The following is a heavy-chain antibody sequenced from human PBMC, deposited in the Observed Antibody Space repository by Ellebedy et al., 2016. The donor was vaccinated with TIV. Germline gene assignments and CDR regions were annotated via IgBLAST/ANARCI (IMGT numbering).Heavy chain of an antibody. CDR3: AKDVRYTTGWGGALDI. CDR1: GFTFSSYA. CDR2: ISGSGTT. V-gene: IGHV3-23*01. J-gene: IGHJ3*02. D-gene: IGHD2-8*02. Sequence: GESLKISCVASGFTFSSYAMSWVRQAPGQGLEWVSAISGSGTTYYADSVKGRFTISRDNSRNTLYLQMNSLRGEDTAVYFCAKDVRYTTGWGGALDIWGQGAMVTVSS.